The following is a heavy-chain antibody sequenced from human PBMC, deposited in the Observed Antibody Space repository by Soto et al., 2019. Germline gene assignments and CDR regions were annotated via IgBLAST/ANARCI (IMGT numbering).Heavy chain of an antibody. Sequence: EVQLLESGGGLVQPGGSLRLSCAASGFTFSKYAMNWVRQAPGKGLEWVSGISGGRPYYADSVKGRFTVSRDNSKNTLYLQMNSLRAEDTALYYCAKDKERGGYDTDLDYWGQGTLVTVSS. CDR1: GFTFSKYA. CDR3: AKDKERGGYDTDLDY. CDR2: ISGGRP. D-gene: IGHD1-1*01. J-gene: IGHJ4*02. V-gene: IGHV3-23*01.